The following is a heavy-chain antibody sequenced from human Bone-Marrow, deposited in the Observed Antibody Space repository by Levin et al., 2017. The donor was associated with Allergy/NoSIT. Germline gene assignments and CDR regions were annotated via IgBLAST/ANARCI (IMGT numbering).Heavy chain of an antibody. V-gene: IGHV3-48*02. J-gene: IGHJ4*02. CDR2: ISSRGTPI. CDR1: GFTFSNYN. CDR3: ASEGPFYYDSSPLLGFES. Sequence: PGGSLRLSCAASGFTFSNYNMNWVRQAPGKGLEWVSYISSRGTPIYYADSVKGRFSISRDNAKNSLYLQMNSLRDEDTAVYFCASEGPFYYDSSPLLGFESWGQGTLVTVSA. D-gene: IGHD3-22*01.